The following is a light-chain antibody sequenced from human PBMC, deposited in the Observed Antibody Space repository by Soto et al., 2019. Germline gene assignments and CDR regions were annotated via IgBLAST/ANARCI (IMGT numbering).Light chain of an antibody. CDR1: QSVSSSY. CDR3: LKRSNWPLT. CDR2: GAS. Sequence: EIVLTQSPGTLSLSPGERATLSCRASQSVSSSYLAWYQQKPGQAPRLLIYGASSRATGIPDRFSGSGSGTTFTLTISSLEPEDFAVYYCLKRSNWPLTFGGGTKVDIK. V-gene: IGKV3D-20*02. J-gene: IGKJ4*01.